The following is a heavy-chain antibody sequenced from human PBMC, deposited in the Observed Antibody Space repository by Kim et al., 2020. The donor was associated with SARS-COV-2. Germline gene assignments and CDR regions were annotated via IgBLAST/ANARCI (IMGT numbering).Heavy chain of an antibody. V-gene: IGHV5-51*01. Sequence: GESLKISCKGSGYSFTSYWIGWVRQMPGKGLEWMGIIYPGDSDTRYSPSFQGQVTISADKSISTAYLQWSSLKASDTAMYYCARRGYDSPLEYYFDYWGQGTLVTVSS. J-gene: IGHJ4*02. D-gene: IGHD3-22*01. CDR2: IYPGDSDT. CDR1: GYSFTSYW. CDR3: ARRGYDSPLEYYFDY.